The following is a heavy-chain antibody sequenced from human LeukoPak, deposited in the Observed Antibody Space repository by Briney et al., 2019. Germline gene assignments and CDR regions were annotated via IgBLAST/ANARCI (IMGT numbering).Heavy chain of an antibody. Sequence: GGSLRLSCTASGFTFGAYAMSWVRQAPGKGLEWVGFIRSKAYGGTTEYAASVKGRFTISRDDSKSIAYLQMNSLKTEDTAVYYCTRVRPPPDFWSGYNIDYWGQGTLVTVSS. CDR2: IRSKAYGGTT. J-gene: IGHJ4*02. CDR3: TRVRPPPDFWSGYNIDY. V-gene: IGHV3-49*04. D-gene: IGHD3-3*01. CDR1: GFTFGAYA.